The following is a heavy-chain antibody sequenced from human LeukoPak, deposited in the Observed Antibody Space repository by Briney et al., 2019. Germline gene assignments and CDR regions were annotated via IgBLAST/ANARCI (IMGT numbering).Heavy chain of an antibody. D-gene: IGHD3-10*01. V-gene: IGHV4-31*03. CDR1: GGSISSGGYY. Sequence: PSETLSLTCTVSGGSISSGGYYWSWIRQHPGKGLEWIGYIYYSGSTYYNPSLKSRVTLSVDTSKNQFSLKLSSVTAADTAVYYCARDGPQLLWFGESINWLDPWGQGTLVTVSS. CDR3: ARDGPQLLWFGESINWLDP. J-gene: IGHJ5*02. CDR2: IYYSGST.